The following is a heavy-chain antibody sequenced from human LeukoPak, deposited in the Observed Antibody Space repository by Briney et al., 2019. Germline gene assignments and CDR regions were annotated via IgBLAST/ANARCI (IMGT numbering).Heavy chain of an antibody. CDR3: ASAKGTSGVYDY. V-gene: IGHV4-38-2*02. Sequence: SETLSLTCTVSSYSISSGNYWDWIRQPPGKGLEWIGSIYHSGSTYYNPSLKSRVTISVDTSKNQFSLKLSSVTAADTAVYYCASAKGTSGVYDYWGQGTLVTVSS. CDR1: SYSISSGNY. CDR2: IYHSGST. J-gene: IGHJ4*02. D-gene: IGHD2-8*01.